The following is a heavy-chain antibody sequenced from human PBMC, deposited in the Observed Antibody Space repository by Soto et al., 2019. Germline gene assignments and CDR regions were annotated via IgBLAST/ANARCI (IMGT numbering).Heavy chain of an antibody. V-gene: IGHV4-4*02. CDR3: ARDGTAAGTSYYFDY. CDR1: GGSISSSNW. Sequence: PSETLSLTCAVSGGSISSSNWWSWVRQPPGKGLEWIGEIYHSGSTNYNPSLKSRVTISVDKSKNQFSLKLSSVTAADTAVYYCARDGTAAGTSYYFDYWGQGTLVTAPQ. D-gene: IGHD6-13*01. CDR2: IYHSGST. J-gene: IGHJ4*02.